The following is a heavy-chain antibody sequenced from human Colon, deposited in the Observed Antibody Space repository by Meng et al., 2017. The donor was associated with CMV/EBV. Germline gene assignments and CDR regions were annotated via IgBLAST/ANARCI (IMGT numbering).Heavy chain of an antibody. CDR3: LPGHYTGT. D-gene: IGHD3-3*01. CDR2: IKQDGSAE. Sequence: LSLSCAASGFTFSSFWRNWVRQAPGKGLEWVANIKQDGSAEYYVDSVKGRFTISRDNAKNSLYLQMNSLRAEDTAVYYCLPGHYTGTWGQGTLVTVSS. V-gene: IGHV3-7*01. J-gene: IGHJ5*02. CDR1: GFTFSSFW.